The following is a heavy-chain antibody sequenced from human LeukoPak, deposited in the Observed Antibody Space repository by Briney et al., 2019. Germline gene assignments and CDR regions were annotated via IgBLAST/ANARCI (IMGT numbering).Heavy chain of an antibody. J-gene: IGHJ5*02. CDR3: ARGITGRGRFDP. CDR2: IYSSGIT. Sequence: PSETLSLTCTVSGGSITSGSFYWAWIRQSAGKGLQWIGRIYSSGITNYNPSLKSRLTMSIDTSKSQFFLNLSSLTAADTAVYYRARGITGRGRFDPWGQGTLVTVSS. CDR1: GGSITSGSFY. V-gene: IGHV4-61*02. D-gene: IGHD3-10*01.